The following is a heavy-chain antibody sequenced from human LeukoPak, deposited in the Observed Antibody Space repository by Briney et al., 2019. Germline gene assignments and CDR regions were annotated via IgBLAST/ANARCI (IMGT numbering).Heavy chain of an antibody. Sequence: GGSLRLSCVASGFTFSKYTMSWVRQAPGKGLEWVSGICGGGSGSTFYAESVKGRFTLSRHNSKNTLYLQMNSLRDEDTAIYYCAKDFTPDGIWDIDYWGRGTLITVSS. CDR1: GFTFSKYT. CDR3: AKDFTPDGIWDIDY. CDR2: ICGGGSGST. V-gene: IGHV3-23*01. D-gene: IGHD1-14*01. J-gene: IGHJ4*02.